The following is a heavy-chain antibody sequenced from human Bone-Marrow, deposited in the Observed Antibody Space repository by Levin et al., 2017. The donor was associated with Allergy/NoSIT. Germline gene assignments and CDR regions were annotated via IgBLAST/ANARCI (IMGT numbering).Heavy chain of an antibody. J-gene: IGHJ4*02. V-gene: IGHV3-15*01. CDR3: IADVPPSGAFYVSLLDF. CDR2: IKSRRDGAFT. D-gene: IGHD1-26*01. CDR1: GFIFSDAW. Sequence: GGSLRLSCGASGFIFSDAWMTWVRQAPGRGLEWVGHIKSRRDGAFTDYGAPVKGRFFISRDDSKNMVYLYMDSLKIEDTGVYYCIADVPPSGAFYVSLLDFWGQGKRVIVSS.